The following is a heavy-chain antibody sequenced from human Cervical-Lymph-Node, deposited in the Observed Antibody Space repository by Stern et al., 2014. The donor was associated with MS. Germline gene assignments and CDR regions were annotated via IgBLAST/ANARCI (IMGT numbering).Heavy chain of an antibody. V-gene: IGHV5-51*01. J-gene: IGHJ4*02. CDR3: ARHCGFRPGCIDY. CDR2: NYPGDSDT. Sequence: VQLVESGAEVKKPGESLKISCKGSEYSFTNYWIGWVRQMPGKGLEWMGINYPGDSDTRYSPSFQGQVTISADKSINTAYLQWSSLKASDTAMYYCARHCGFRPGCIDYWGQGTLVTVSS. CDR1: EYSFTNYW. D-gene: IGHD2-21*01.